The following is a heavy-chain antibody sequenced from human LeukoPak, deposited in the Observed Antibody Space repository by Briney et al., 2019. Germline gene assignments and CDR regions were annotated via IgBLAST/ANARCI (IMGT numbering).Heavy chain of an antibody. V-gene: IGHV3-7*04. CDR3: ARGDKFSGDY. CDR2: IHQDGNEK. D-gene: IGHD2-15*01. Sequence: PVGSLRLSCAASGFTFSTYWTSWVRQAPGKGLEWVANIHQDGNEKYYVDSVKGRFTISRDNAKNSLYLQMNSLRAEDTAVYYCARGDKFSGDYWGQGTLVTVSS. J-gene: IGHJ4*02. CDR1: GFTFSTYW.